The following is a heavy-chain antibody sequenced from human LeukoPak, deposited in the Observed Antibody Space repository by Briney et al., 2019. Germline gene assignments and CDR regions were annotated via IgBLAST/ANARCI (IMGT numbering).Heavy chain of an antibody. D-gene: IGHD6-6*01. CDR2: ISWNSGSI. J-gene: IGHJ6*02. V-gene: IGHV3-9*01. CDR3: AKDLAARLGYYYGMDV. CDR1: GFTFDDYA. Sequence: GRSLRLSCAASGFTFDDYAMHWVRQAPGKGLEWVSGISWNSGSIGYADSVKGRFTISRDNAKNSLYLQMNSLRAEDTAVYYCAKDLAARLGYYYGMDVWGQGTTVTVSS.